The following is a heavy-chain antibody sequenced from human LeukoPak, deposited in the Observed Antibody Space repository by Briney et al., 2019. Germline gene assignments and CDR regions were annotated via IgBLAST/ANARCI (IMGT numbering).Heavy chain of an antibody. CDR2: ISGSGGST. CDR3: ASLLLWFGELLSRWDYYYGMDV. V-gene: IGHV3-23*01. CDR1: GFTFSSYS. J-gene: IGHJ6*02. Sequence: GGSLRLSCAASGFTFSSYSMNWVRQAPGKGLEWVSAISGSGGSTYYADSVKGRFTISRDNSKNTLYLQMNSLRAEDTAVYYCASLLLWFGELLSRWDYYYGMDVWGQGTTVTVSS. D-gene: IGHD3-10*01.